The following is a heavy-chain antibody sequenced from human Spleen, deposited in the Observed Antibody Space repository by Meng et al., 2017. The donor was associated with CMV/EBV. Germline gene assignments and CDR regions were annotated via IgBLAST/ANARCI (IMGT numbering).Heavy chain of an antibody. CDR1: GFTFSDYY. CDR3: ARVQGLTTHLSGAFDI. CDR2: ISSSSTI. D-gene: IGHD4-11*01. Sequence: GESLKISCAASGFTFSDYYMNWVRQAPGKGLEWISSISSSSTIYYTDSVKGRFTISRDNAKNSLYLQMNSLRAEDTAVYYCARVQGLTTHLSGAFDIWGQGTMVTVSS. J-gene: IGHJ3*02. V-gene: IGHV3-69-1*01.